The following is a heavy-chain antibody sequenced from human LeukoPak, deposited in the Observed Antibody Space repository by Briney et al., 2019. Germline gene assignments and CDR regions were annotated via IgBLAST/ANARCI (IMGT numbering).Heavy chain of an antibody. D-gene: IGHD3-10*01. J-gene: IGHJ5*02. CDR2: MNPNSGNT. V-gene: IGHV1-8*01. Sequence: ASVKVSCKASGYTFTSYDINWVRQATGQGLEWMGWMNPNSGNTGYAQKFQGRVTMTRNTSISTAYMELSSLRSEDTAVYYCAGGKVQRRITMVRGVILDSWFDPWGQGTLVTVSS. CDR3: AGGKVQRRITMVRGVILDSWFDP. CDR1: GYTFTSYD.